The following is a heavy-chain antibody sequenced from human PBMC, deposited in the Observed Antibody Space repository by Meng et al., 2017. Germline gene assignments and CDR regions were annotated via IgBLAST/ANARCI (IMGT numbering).Heavy chain of an antibody. CDR2: IYTSGST. D-gene: IGHD3-22*01. Sequence: SETLSLTCTVSGGSISSYYWSWIRKPAGKGREWIGRIYTSGSTNYNTSLKSRVTMSVDTSKNQFSLKLRSVTAADTSVYYCAREEPSYYDSSGYYTASYFDYWGQGTLVTVSS. V-gene: IGHV4-4*07. CDR1: GGSISSYY. J-gene: IGHJ4*02. CDR3: AREEPSYYDSSGYYTASYFDY.